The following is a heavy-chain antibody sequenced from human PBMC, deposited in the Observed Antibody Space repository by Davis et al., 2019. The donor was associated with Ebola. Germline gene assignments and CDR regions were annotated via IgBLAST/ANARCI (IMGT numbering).Heavy chain of an antibody. Sequence: PGGSLRLSCTVSGVSISRHYWSWIRQPPGKRLEWIGSIYYTGSAYYNSPLASRATISVDTSKNQFSLKLTSVTAADTAMYYCSERGSSVWGQGTLVTVSS. J-gene: IGHJ4*02. V-gene: IGHV4-59*03. CDR3: SERGSSV. CDR1: GVSISRHY. CDR2: IYYTGSA. D-gene: IGHD3-10*01.